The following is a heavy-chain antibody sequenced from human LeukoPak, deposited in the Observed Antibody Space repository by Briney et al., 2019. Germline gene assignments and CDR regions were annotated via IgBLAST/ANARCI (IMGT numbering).Heavy chain of an antibody. J-gene: IGHJ4*02. CDR3: IRDEALWRLDY. CDR2: IDERGTKA. V-gene: IGHV3-74*03. D-gene: IGHD2-21*01. Sequence: GGSLRLSCAASGFTFSNHWMHWVRQAPGKGLVWVSRIDERGTKAMYADSVKGRFSISKDNAKNTVNLQMNSLRAEDTGVYYCIRDEALWRLDYWGQGTLDTVSS. CDR1: GFTFSNHW.